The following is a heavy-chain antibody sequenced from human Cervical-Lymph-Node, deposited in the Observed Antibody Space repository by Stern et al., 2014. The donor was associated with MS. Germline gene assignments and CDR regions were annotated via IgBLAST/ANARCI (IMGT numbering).Heavy chain of an antibody. D-gene: IGHD2-15*01. Sequence: QVQLGQSGAEVKKPGASVKVSCKASGYTFTSHDLNWVRQATGQGLEWRGWMNPNNGNTGYAQKFQDRVTMTRDTSISTAYMELSSLTSEDTAVYYCARRDCSGGSCYMGVSHWGQGTLVTVSS. V-gene: IGHV1-8*01. CDR2: MNPNNGNT. CDR3: ARRDCSGGSCYMGVSH. J-gene: IGHJ4*02. CDR1: GYTFTSHD.